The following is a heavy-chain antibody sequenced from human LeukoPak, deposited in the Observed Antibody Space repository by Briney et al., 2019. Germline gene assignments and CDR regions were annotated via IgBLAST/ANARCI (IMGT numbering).Heavy chain of an antibody. Sequence: PGGSLRLPCAASGFTFSSYEMNWVRQAPGKGLEWVSYISSSGSTIYYADSVKGRFTISRDNAKNSLYLQMNSLRAEDTAVYYCAISGGYWAWAHWGQGTLVTVSS. CDR1: GFTFSSYE. CDR2: ISSSGSTI. J-gene: IGHJ4*02. V-gene: IGHV3-48*03. D-gene: IGHD1-26*01. CDR3: AISGGYWAWAH.